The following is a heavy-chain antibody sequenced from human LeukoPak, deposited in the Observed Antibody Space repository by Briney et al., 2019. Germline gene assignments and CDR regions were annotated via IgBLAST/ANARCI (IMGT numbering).Heavy chain of an antibody. V-gene: IGHV3-23*01. CDR3: AKVRGVAGFFDY. Sequence: GGSLRLSCAASGFTFSSYAMSGVRQAPGKGLEWVSAISGSGGSTYYADSVKGRFTISRDNSKNTLYLQMNSLRAEDTAVYYCAKVRGVAGFFDYWGQGTLVTVSS. D-gene: IGHD6-19*01. CDR1: GFTFSSYA. CDR2: ISGSGGST. J-gene: IGHJ4*02.